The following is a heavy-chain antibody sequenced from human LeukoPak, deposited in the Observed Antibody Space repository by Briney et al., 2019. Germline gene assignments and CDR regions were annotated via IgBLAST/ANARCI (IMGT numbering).Heavy chain of an antibody. V-gene: IGHV4-59*08. D-gene: IGHD3-10*01. Sequence: SETLSLTCIVSGGSIRNYFWSWIRQPPGKGLGWIGHIYYTGSTNYNPSLKSRVTISVDTSNNQFSLKLSSVSAADTAVYYCARPHPLYGSGSYVSWGQGTLVTVSS. CDR2: IYYTGST. CDR1: GGSIRNYF. CDR3: ARPHPLYGSGSYVS. J-gene: IGHJ5*02.